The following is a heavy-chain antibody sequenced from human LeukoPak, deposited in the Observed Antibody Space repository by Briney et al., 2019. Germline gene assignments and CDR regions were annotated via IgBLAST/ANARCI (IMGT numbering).Heavy chain of an antibody. D-gene: IGHD4-23*01. J-gene: IGHJ4*02. CDR1: GFTFSSYA. CDR2: ISYDGSNK. V-gene: IGHV3-30*01. CDR3: ARDTQPFTYGSNGLVDY. Sequence: GRSLRLSCAASGFTFSSYAMRWVRHAPDKGLEWVAVISYDGSNKYYADSVKGRFTISRDNSKNTLYLQMNSLRAEDTAVYYCARDTQPFTYGSNGLVDYWGQGTLVTVSS.